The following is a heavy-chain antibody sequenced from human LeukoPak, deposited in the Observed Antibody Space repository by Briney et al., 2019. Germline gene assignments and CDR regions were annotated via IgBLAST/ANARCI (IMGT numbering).Heavy chain of an antibody. CDR2: IHHSGST. D-gene: IGHD5-24*01. J-gene: IGHJ4*02. Sequence: SETLSLTCAVYGGSFSGYYWSWIRQPPGKGLECIGEIHHSGSTNYNPSLKSRVTLSVDTSKNQFSLKLSSVTAADTAVYCCARSRGWLQSHPLGYWGQGTLVTVSS. V-gene: IGHV4-34*01. CDR1: GGSFSGYY. CDR3: ARSRGWLQSHPLGY.